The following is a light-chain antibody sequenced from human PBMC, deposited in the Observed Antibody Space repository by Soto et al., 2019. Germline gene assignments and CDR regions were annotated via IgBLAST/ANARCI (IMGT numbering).Light chain of an antibody. CDR2: EGS. J-gene: IGLJ2*01. Sequence: QSVLTQPASVSGSPGQSITISCTGTSSDVGSYDLVSWYQQHPGKAPKLMIYEGSKRPSGVSNRFSGSKSGSTASLTISGLQAEDEADYYCCSYAGESTLVFGGGTKLTVL. CDR1: SSDVGSYDL. V-gene: IGLV2-23*01. CDR3: CSYAGESTLV.